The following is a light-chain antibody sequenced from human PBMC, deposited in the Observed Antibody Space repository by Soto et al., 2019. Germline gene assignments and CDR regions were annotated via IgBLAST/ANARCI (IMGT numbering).Light chain of an antibody. V-gene: IGKV3-11*01. Sequence: EIVLTQSPATLSLSPGERATLSCRASQRVTSNFAWYQQKPGQAPRLLIYDASKRATGVPARFSGSGSGTDFSLTISSLEPEDFAVYYCQQRGTWPPLFAFGPGTRVDI. J-gene: IGKJ3*01. CDR1: QRVTSN. CDR3: QQRGTWPPLFA. CDR2: DAS.